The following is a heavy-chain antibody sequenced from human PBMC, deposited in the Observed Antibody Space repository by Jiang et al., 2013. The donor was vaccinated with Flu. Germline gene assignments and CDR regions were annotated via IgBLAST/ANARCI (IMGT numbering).Heavy chain of an antibody. J-gene: IGHJ3*02. V-gene: IGHV5-10-1*01. CDR1: GYSFTSYW. Sequence: EVKKPGESLRISCKGSGYSFTSYWISWVRQMPGKGLEWMGRIDPSDSYTNYSPSFQGHVTISADKSISTAYLQWSSLKASDTAMYYCARHMVVAYCGGDCYPDAFDIWGQGTMVTVSS. CDR3: ARHMVVAYCGGDCYPDAFDI. CDR2: IDPSDSYT. D-gene: IGHD2-21*02.